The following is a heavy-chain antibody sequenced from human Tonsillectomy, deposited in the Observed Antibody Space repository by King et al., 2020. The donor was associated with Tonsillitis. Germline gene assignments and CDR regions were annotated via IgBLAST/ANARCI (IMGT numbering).Heavy chain of an antibody. V-gene: IGHV1-69*01. J-gene: IGHJ4*02. D-gene: IGHD5-18*01. CDR3: ARRQHLPHSLNYFDY. Sequence: QLVQSGAEVTKPGSSVKVSCKASGGTFSSFAISWVRQAPGQGLEWMGEIIPVFGSTNNAQRFQGRVTITADESTSTAYMELSSLRSEDTAVYYCARRQHLPHSLNYFDYWGQGTLVTVSS. CDR1: GGTFSSFA. CDR2: IIPVFGST.